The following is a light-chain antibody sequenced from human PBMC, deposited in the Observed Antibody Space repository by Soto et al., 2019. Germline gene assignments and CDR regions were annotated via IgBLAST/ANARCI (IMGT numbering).Light chain of an antibody. CDR3: QQRSNWPT. V-gene: IGKV3-11*01. Sequence: EIVLTQSPATLSLSPGERATLSCRASQSVSSYLAWYQQKPGQAPRLLIYDASNRATGIPARFSGSGSGTDFTLTIRILEPEDIAVYYCQQRSNWPTFGQGTKLEIK. J-gene: IGKJ2*01. CDR2: DAS. CDR1: QSVSSY.